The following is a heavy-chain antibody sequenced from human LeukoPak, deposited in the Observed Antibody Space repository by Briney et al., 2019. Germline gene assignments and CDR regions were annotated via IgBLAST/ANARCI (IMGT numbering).Heavy chain of an antibody. CDR1: GFTFSTCD. D-gene: IGHD2-15*01. J-gene: IGHJ6*02. V-gene: IGHV3-30*18. Sequence: GRSLRLSCAVSGFTFSTCDMHWVRQAPGKGLEWVAVISSDGNDKYYAVSVKGRFTISRDNSKNTLYLQMNSLRAEDTAVYYCAKAGRDCSGASCYNYGMDVWGQGTTVTVSS. CDR2: ISSDGNDK. CDR3: AKAGRDCSGASCYNYGMDV.